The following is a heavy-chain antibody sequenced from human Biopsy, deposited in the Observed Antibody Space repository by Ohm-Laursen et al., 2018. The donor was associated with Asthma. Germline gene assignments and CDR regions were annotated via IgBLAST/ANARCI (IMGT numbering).Heavy chain of an antibody. Sequence: SLRLSCSAPGFVFSQCGMHWVRQGPGKGLEWVALVSSDGHNKYYEQSVKGRFTISRDNSRNRLDLQINRLTVEDSAVYFCARQSGQDYGDSSGFDIWGQGTKVAVSS. J-gene: IGHJ3*02. CDR2: VSSDGHNK. CDR1: GFVFSQCG. D-gene: IGHD3-22*01. CDR3: ARQSGQDYGDSSGFDI. V-gene: IGHV3-30*03.